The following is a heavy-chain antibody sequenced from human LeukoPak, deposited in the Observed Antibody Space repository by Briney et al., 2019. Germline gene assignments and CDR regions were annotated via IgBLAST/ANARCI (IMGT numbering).Heavy chain of an antibody. J-gene: IGHJ4*02. Sequence: ASVKVSCKASGGTFSRYAISWVRQAPGQGLEWMGRIIPMLGIANYAQKFQGRVTITADKSTSTAYMELSSLRSEDTAVYYCARSFPRLQWYFDYWGQGTLVTVSS. D-gene: IGHD5-24*01. V-gene: IGHV1-69*04. CDR2: IIPMLGIA. CDR3: ARSFPRLQWYFDY. CDR1: GGTFSRYA.